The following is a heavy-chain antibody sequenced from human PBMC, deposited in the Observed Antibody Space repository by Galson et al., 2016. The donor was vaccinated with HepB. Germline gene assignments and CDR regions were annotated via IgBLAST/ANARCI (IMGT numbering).Heavy chain of an antibody. D-gene: IGHD3-9*01. CDR3: ARGAPGFDWLSNPQQFDY. CDR1: GYTFTNYG. Sequence: SVKVSCKASGYTFTNYGINWVRQAPGQGLEWMGWISGYSGHTNYAQKLQGRVTMTTDTSTSTAYMELRSLRSDDTAVYYSARGAPGFDWLSNPQQFDYWGQGTLVTVSS. J-gene: IGHJ4*02. CDR2: ISGYSGHT. V-gene: IGHV1-18*01.